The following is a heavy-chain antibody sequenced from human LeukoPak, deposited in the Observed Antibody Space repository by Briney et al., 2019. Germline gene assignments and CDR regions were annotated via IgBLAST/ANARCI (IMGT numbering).Heavy chain of an antibody. D-gene: IGHD4-17*01. J-gene: IGHJ4*02. CDR1: GGSISSGGHY. CDR3: ARLDGDYGLCPFDY. V-gene: IGHV4-31*03. Sequence: SETLSLTCTVSGGSISSGGHYWNWIRQHPGKGLEWIGYIYSSGSIYYNPSLKSRVTISVDTSKNQFSLKLSSVTAADTAVYYCARLDGDYGLCPFDYWGQGTLVTVSS. CDR2: IYSSGSI.